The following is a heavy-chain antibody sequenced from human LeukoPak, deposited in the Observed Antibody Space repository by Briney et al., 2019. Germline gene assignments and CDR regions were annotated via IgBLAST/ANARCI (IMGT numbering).Heavy chain of an antibody. Sequence: GGSLRLSCAATGFIFSNYAMSWVRQAPGKGLEWVSAISGSGGSTYYADSVKGRFTISRDNSKNTLYLQMNSLRAEDTAVYYCAKDFCSSTRCPRDDAFDIWGQGTMVTVSS. CDR2: ISGSGGST. V-gene: IGHV3-23*01. CDR3: AKDFCSSTRCPRDDAFDI. CDR1: GFIFSNYA. D-gene: IGHD2-2*01. J-gene: IGHJ3*02.